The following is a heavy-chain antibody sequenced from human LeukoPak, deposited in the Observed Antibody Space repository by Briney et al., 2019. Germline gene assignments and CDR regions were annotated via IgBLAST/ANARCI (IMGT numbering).Heavy chain of an antibody. J-gene: IGHJ4*02. D-gene: IGHD6-19*01. CDR1: GGSISSYY. V-gene: IGHV4-59*01. CDR3: ARGDSSGWYVIFDY. CDR2: IYYSGST. Sequence: PSETLSLTCTVSGGSISSYYWSWIRQPPGKGLEWIGYIYYSGSTNYNPSLKSRVTISVDTSKNQFSLKLSSVTAADTAVYYCARGDSSGWYVIFDYWGQGTRVTVSS.